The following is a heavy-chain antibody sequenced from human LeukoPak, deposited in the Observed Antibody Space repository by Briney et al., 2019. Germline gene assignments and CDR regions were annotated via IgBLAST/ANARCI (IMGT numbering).Heavy chain of an antibody. D-gene: IGHD6-13*01. CDR2: ISSSSSYI. CDR3: ARDRTAGTFDY. Sequence: GGSLRLSCAASGFTFSSYSKNWVRQAPGKGLEWVSSISSSSSYIYYADSVKGRFTISRDNAKNSLYLQMNSLRAEDTAVYYCARDRTAGTFDYWGQGTLVTVSS. J-gene: IGHJ4*02. CDR1: GFTFSSYS. V-gene: IGHV3-21*01.